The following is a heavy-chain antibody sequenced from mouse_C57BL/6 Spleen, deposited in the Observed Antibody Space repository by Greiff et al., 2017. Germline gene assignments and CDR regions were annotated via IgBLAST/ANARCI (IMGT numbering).Heavy chain of an antibody. D-gene: IGHD1-1*01. CDR2: ISYSGST. V-gene: IGHV3-1*01. CDR3: ARDQGYYDGSSRWYFDV. J-gene: IGHJ1*03. Sequence: EVKLMESGPGMVKPSQSLSLTCTVTGYSITSGYDWHWIRHFPGNKLEWMGYISYSGSTNYNPSLKSRISITHDTSKNHFFLKLNSVTTENTATYYCARDQGYYDGSSRWYFDVWGTGTTVTVSS. CDR1: GYSITSGYD.